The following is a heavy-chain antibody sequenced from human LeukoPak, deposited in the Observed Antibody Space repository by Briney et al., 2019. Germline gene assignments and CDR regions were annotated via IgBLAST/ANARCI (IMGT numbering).Heavy chain of an antibody. D-gene: IGHD3-22*01. J-gene: IGHJ3*02. V-gene: IGHV3-74*01. CDR3: ALLPPDALDI. CDR1: GFTFSSYW. Sequence: GGSLRLSCAASGFTFSSYWMHWVRQAPGKGLVWVSRINTDGSSTSYADSVRGRFTISRDNATNTLYLQMNSLRDEDTAVYYCALLPPDALDIWGQGTMVTVSS. CDR2: INTDGSST.